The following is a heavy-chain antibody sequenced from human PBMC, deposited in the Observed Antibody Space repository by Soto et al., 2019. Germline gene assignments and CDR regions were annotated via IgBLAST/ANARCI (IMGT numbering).Heavy chain of an antibody. CDR1: GGSISSGGYS. CDR2: ILHSGST. Sequence: QLQLQESGSGLVKPSETLSLTCAVSGGSISSGGYSWSWIRQPPGKGLEWIGYILHSGSTYYNPSLKSRVTISVDTSKNQFSVKMNSVTAADTAVYYCDRAGYYYGMDVWGQGTTVTVSS. CDR3: DRAGYYYGMDV. V-gene: IGHV4-30-2*01. J-gene: IGHJ6*02.